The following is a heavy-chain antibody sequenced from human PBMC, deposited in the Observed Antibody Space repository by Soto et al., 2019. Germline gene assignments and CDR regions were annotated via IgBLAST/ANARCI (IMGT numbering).Heavy chain of an antibody. J-gene: IGHJ4*02. D-gene: IGHD2-2*01. CDR3: AKWGDIVVVPAATFDY. CDR1: GFTFSSYA. CDR2: ISGSGGST. V-gene: IGHV3-23*01. Sequence: GGSLRLSCAASGFTFSSYAMSWVRQAPGKGLEWVSAISGSGGSTYYADSVKGRFTISRDNSKNTLYLQMNSLRAEDTAVYYCAKWGDIVVVPAATFDYWGQGTLVTVSS.